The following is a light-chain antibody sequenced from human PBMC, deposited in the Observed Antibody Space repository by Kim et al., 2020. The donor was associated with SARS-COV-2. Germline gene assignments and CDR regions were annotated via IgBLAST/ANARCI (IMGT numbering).Light chain of an antibody. Sequence: PGGTVTLPCASSTGTVTSGYYPNWFQQKPGQPPRALIYSTNNRHSWTPARFSGSLLGGKAALTLSNVQPEDEAEYHCLLYSDGALVFGGGTQLTVL. V-gene: IGLV7-43*01. CDR2: STN. CDR3: LLYSDGALV. CDR1: TGTVTSGYY. J-gene: IGLJ2*01.